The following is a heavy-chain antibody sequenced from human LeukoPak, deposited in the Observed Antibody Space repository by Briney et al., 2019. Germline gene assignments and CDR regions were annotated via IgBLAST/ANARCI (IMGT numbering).Heavy chain of an antibody. J-gene: IGHJ4*02. Sequence: PGGSLRLSCAASGFTFSNYAMTWVRQAPGKGLEWVSSISSSSSYIYYADSVKGRFTISRDNAKNSLYLQMNSLRAEDTAVYYCARAQAIFGVVLDYWGQGTLVTVSS. V-gene: IGHV3-21*01. CDR2: ISSSSSYI. CDR1: GFTFSNYA. D-gene: IGHD3-3*01. CDR3: ARAQAIFGVVLDY.